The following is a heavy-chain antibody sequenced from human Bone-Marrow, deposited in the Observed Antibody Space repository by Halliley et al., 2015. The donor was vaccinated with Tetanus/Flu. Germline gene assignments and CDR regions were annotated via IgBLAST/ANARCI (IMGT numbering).Heavy chain of an antibody. CDR2: INSDGSST. D-gene: IGHD6-25*01. J-gene: IGHJ5*02. CDR3: ARPSADSGPTSWFAL. CDR1: GFTFSNYW. Sequence: SLRLSCAASGFTFSNYWMHWVRQAPGKGLVWVSRINSDGSSTGYADSVKGRFTISRDNAKTTVYLEMNSLRAEDTAMYYCARPSADSGPTSWFALWGQGSLVTVSS. V-gene: IGHV3-74*01.